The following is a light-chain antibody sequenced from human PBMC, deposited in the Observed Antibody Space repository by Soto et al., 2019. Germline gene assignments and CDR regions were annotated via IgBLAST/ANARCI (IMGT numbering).Light chain of an antibody. V-gene: IGLV6-57*04. CDR2: EDK. Sequence: NFMLTQPQSVSASPGKTVTISCTRSSGSSATNYVQWYQQRPGSAPTTVIYEDKQRPSGVPDRFSGSIDSTSNSAPLTISGLKTEDEADYYCHSYDSSPVVLCGGTKLPVL. CDR3: HSYDSSPVV. CDR1: SGSSATNY. J-gene: IGLJ2*01.